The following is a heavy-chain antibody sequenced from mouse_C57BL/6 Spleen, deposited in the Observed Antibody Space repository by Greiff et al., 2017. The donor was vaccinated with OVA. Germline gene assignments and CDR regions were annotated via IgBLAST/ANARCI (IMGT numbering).Heavy chain of an antibody. V-gene: IGHV1-15*01. CDR1: GYTFTDYE. J-gene: IGHJ4*01. Sequence: QVQLQQSGAELVRPGASVTLSCKASGYTFTDYEMHWVKQTPVHGLEWIGAIDPETGGTAYNQKFKGKAILTADKSSSTAYMELRSLTSEDSAVYYCTRNPTMVTTRAMDYWGQGTSVTVSS. CDR2: IDPETGGT. CDR3: TRNPTMVTTRAMDY. D-gene: IGHD2-9*01.